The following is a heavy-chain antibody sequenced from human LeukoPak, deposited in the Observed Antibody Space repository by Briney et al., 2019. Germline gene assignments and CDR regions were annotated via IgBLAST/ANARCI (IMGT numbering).Heavy chain of an antibody. J-gene: IGHJ4*02. CDR3: AKDLRGHPFDY. V-gene: IGHV3-23*01. D-gene: IGHD5/OR15-5a*01. CDR1: GFTFSSSA. Sequence: GGSLRLSCAASGFTFSSSAMSWVRQAPGKGLEWVSAISGSGGGTFYAYSGKGRFTISRDNSKNTLDLQMNSLRAEDTALYYCAKDLRGHPFDYWGQGTLVTVSS. CDR2: ISGSGGGT.